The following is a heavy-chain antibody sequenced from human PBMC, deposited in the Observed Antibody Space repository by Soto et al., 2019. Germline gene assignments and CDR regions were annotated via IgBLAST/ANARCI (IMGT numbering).Heavy chain of an antibody. D-gene: IGHD1-26*01. CDR3: ARHSASWQWFDY. Sequence: QVQLQESGPVLVKPSQNLSLTCSVSGGSISSGGYYWSWIRQHPEKGLEWIGYIYYSGSTNYNPSLKSRVIISVDTSSNRVSLDLRSVTAADTAIYYCARHSASWQWFDYWGQGTLVTVSS. CDR2: IYYSGST. CDR1: GGSISSGGYY. V-gene: IGHV4-31*03. J-gene: IGHJ5*01.